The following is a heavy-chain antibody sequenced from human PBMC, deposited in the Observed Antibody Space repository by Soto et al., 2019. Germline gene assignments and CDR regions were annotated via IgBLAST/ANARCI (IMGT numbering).Heavy chain of an antibody. CDR1: GFTFSISA. J-gene: IGHJ3*02. V-gene: IGHV3-23*01. CDR2: VSGSGGST. CDR3: AKDFVGVVPDTFDI. Sequence: PGGSLRLSCAASGFTFSISAMTWVRQAPGKGLEWVSGVSGSGGSTYYADSVKGRFTISRDNSKDTLYLQMSSLRAEDTAVYYCAKDFVGVVPDTFDIWGQGTMVTVSS. D-gene: IGHD3-3*01.